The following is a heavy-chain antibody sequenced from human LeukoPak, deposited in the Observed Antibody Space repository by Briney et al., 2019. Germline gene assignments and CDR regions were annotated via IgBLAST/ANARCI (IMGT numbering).Heavy chain of an antibody. V-gene: IGHV4-38-2*02. Sequence: SETLSLTCTVSGYSISSGYYWGWIRQPPGKGLEWIGSIHHSGSTNYNPSLKSRVTISLDTSKNQFSLKLSSVTAADTAVYYCARRDYYDSSGYRRGDDAFDIWGQGTMVTVSS. D-gene: IGHD3-22*01. J-gene: IGHJ3*02. CDR1: GYSISSGYY. CDR2: IHHSGST. CDR3: ARRDYYDSSGYRRGDDAFDI.